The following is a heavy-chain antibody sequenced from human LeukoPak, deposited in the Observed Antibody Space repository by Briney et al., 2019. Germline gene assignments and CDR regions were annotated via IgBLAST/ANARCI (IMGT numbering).Heavy chain of an antibody. J-gene: IGHJ5*02. CDR2: ISSDSTII. D-gene: IGHD3-9*01. CDR3: AKVPRQHDNWFDP. CDR1: GFTFSSYA. Sequence: GGSLRLSCAASGFTFSSYAMNWVRQAPGKGLEWISYISSDSTIIHYADSVKGRFTISRDDAKSSLYLQMNSLRAEDTAIYYCAKVPRQHDNWFDPWGQGTLVTVSS. V-gene: IGHV3-48*01.